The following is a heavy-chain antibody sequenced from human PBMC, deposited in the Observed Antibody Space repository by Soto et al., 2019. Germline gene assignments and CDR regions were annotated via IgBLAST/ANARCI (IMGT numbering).Heavy chain of an antibody. J-gene: IGHJ4*02. CDR2: IKSKTDGGPT. V-gene: IGHV3-15*01. Sequence: EVQLVESGGGLVKPGGSLRLSCAASGFTFSNAWMSWVRQAPGKGLEWVGRIKSKTDGGPTDYAAPVKGRFTISRDDSNTTLYLQMNSLKTEDTAVYYCTTPYYYDSSGYYRNDYWGQGTLVTVSS. CDR1: GFTFSNAW. D-gene: IGHD3-22*01. CDR3: TTPYYYDSSGYYRNDY.